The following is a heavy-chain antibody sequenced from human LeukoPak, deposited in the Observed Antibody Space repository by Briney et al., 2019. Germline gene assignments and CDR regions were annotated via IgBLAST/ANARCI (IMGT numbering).Heavy chain of an antibody. J-gene: IGHJ4*02. CDR2: INPNSGGT. CDR3: ARGRWLQSIFDY. CDR1: GYTFTGYY. D-gene: IGHD5-24*01. Sequence: ASVKVSCKASGYTFTGYYMHWVRQAPGQGLEWMGWINPNSGGTSYAQKFQGRVTMTRDTSISTAYMELSRLRSDDTAVYYCARGRWLQSIFDYWGQGTLVTVSS. V-gene: IGHV1-2*02.